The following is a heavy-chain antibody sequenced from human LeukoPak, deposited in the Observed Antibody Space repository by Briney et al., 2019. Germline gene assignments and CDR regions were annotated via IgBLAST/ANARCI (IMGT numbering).Heavy chain of an antibody. CDR1: GFTFSSYA. CDR2: ISWNSGSI. V-gene: IGHV3-9*01. CDR3: ARTAIAAAAFYNWFDS. D-gene: IGHD6-13*01. Sequence: GGSLRLSCAASGFTFSSYAMHWVRQAPGKGLEWVSGISWNSGSIGYADSVKGRFTISRDNARNSLYLRMNSLRAEDTAVYYCARTAIAAAAFYNWFDSWGQGTLVTVSS. J-gene: IGHJ5*01.